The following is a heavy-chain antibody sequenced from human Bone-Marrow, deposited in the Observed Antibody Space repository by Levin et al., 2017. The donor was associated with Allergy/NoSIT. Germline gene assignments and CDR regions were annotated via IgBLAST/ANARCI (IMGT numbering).Heavy chain of an antibody. D-gene: IGHD6-19*01. CDR2: IYWDDDK. CDR3: ATSRKGAVAGRY. CDR1: GFSLSTSGVG. J-gene: IGHJ4*02. V-gene: IGHV2-5*02. Sequence: QTLSLTCTFSGFSLSTSGVGVGWIRQPPGKALEWLALIYWDDDKRYSPSLKSRLTITKDTSKNQVVLTMTNMDPVDTATYYCATSRKGAVAGRYWGQGTLVTVSS.